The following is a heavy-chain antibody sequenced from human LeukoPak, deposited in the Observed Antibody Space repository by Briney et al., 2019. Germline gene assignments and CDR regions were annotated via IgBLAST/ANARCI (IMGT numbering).Heavy chain of an antibody. CDR1: GGSFSGYY. CDR2: INHSGST. CDR3: ARVRRGYCSSTSCYTGAYYYYGMDV. J-gene: IGHJ6*02. V-gene: IGHV4-34*01. D-gene: IGHD2-2*02. Sequence: KPSETLPLTCAVYGGSFSGYYWSWIRQPPGKGLEWIGEINHSGSTNYNPSLKSRVTISVDTSKNQFSLKLSSVTAADTAVYYCARVRRGYCSSTSCYTGAYYYYGMDVWGQGTTVTVSS.